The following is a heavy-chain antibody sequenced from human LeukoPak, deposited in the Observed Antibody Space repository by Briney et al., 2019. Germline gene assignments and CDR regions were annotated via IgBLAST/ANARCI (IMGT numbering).Heavy chain of an antibody. CDR3: ARTRTYSSGWYLWFDP. Sequence: SETLSLTCTVSGGSISSYYWSWIRQPPGKGLEWIGYIYYSGSTNYNPSLKSRVTISVDTSKNQFSLKLSSVTAADTAVYYCARTRTYSSGWYLWFDPWGQGTLVTVSS. D-gene: IGHD6-19*01. J-gene: IGHJ5*02. CDR1: GGSISSYY. V-gene: IGHV4-59*01. CDR2: IYYSGST.